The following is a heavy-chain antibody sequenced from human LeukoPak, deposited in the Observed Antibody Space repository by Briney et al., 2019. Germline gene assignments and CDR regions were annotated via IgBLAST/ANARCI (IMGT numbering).Heavy chain of an antibody. V-gene: IGHV3-48*01. CDR2: ISSSGRTF. J-gene: IGHJ4*02. CDR3: ARDSRGSSWFFDY. Sequence: GGSLRLSCAASGLTLSRYTMNWVRQAQGKGLEWVSYISSSGRTFYYADSVKGRFTISRDNGKNSLYLQMNSLRVEDTAVYYCARDSRGSSWFFDYWGQGALVTVSS. D-gene: IGHD6-13*01. CDR1: GLTLSRYT.